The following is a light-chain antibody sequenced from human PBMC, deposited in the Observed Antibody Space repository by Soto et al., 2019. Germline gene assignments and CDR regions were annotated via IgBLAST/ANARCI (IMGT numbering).Light chain of an antibody. CDR2: GAS. Sequence: EIVMTQSPATLYVSPGEKATLSCRASQSVSSNLAWYQQKPGQAPRLLIYGASTRATGIPARFSGSGSGTEFTLTISSLQSEDFAVYYCQQYNNHWTFGQGTKVEIQ. CDR3: QQYNNHWT. J-gene: IGKJ1*01. V-gene: IGKV3-15*01. CDR1: QSVSSN.